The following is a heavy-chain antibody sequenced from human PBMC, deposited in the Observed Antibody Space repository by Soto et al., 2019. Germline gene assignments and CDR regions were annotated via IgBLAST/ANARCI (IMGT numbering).Heavy chain of an antibody. Sequence: GGSLRLSCVTSRFSFNTFAMSWVRQAPGKGLEWVSAISTAVGATYYADSVKGRFTISRDDSNNTLYLQMNSLGAEDTAVYYCAKDRTAAARNFDYWGQGTPVTAPQ. J-gene: IGHJ4*02. CDR1: RFSFNTFA. CDR3: AKDRTAAARNFDY. CDR2: ISTAVGAT. V-gene: IGHV3-23*01. D-gene: IGHD6-13*01.